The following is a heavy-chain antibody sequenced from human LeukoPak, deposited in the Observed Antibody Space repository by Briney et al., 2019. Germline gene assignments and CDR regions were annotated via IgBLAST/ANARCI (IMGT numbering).Heavy chain of an antibody. CDR1: GYTFTSYG. J-gene: IGHJ5*02. CDR2: ISAYNGNT. V-gene: IGHV1-18*01. D-gene: IGHD6-13*01. CDR3: ARSPYSSSWVYSWFDP. Sequence: ASVKVSCRASGYTFTSYGISWVRQAPGQGLEWMGWISAYNGNTNYAQKLQGRVTMTTDTSTSTAYMELRSLRSDDTAVYYCARSPYSSSWVYSWFDPWGQGTLVTVSS.